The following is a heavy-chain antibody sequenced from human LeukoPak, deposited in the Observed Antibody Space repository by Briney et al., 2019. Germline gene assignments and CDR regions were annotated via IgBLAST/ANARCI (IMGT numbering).Heavy chain of an antibody. J-gene: IGHJ4*02. CDR3: AREVHSAYYFDY. V-gene: IGHV6-1*01. Sequence: SQTLSLTCAISGDSVSSNSAAWSWIRQSPSRGLEWLGRAYYMSKWFNNYAVSMESRMTINPDTSNNQFSPHLNSVTPEDTAVYSCAREVHSAYYFDYWGQGTLVTVSS. CDR2: AYYMSKWFN. CDR1: GDSVSSNSAA. D-gene: IGHD5-18*01.